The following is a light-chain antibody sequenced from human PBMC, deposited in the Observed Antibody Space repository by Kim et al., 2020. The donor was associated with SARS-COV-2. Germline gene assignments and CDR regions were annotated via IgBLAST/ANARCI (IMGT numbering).Light chain of an antibody. CDR1: IGYRNYK. CDR2: VGTGGIVG. Sequence: CPLSIGYRNYKVAWFQQRPGKGPRFVMRVGTGGIVGSKGDGIPDRFSVLGSGLNRYLTIKNIQEEDESDYHCGADHGSGSNFVRVFGGGAQLTVL. CDR3: GADHGSGSNFVRV. J-gene: IGLJ3*02. V-gene: IGLV9-49*01.